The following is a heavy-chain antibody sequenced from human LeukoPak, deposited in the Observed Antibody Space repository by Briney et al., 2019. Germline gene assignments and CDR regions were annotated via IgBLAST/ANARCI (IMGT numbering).Heavy chain of an antibody. CDR3: ANKGSSTMVRPYYFDY. CDR2: ISASGVAT. J-gene: IGHJ4*02. CDR1: GFTFSSYA. V-gene: IGHV3-23*01. Sequence: PGGSLRLSCAASGFTFSSYAMSWVRQAPGKGLEWVSTISASGVATYYADSVKGRFTISRDNSKNTLYLQMNSLRAEDTAIYYCANKGSSTMVRPYYFDYWGQGTLVTVSS. D-gene: IGHD3-10*01.